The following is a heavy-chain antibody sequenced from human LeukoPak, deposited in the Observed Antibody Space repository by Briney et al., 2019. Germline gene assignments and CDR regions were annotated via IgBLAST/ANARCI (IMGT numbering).Heavy chain of an antibody. CDR3: ASRAPYGSGSYYNEY. D-gene: IGHD3-10*01. V-gene: IGHV4-59*08. CDR2: IYYSGST. J-gene: IGHJ4*02. CDR1: GGSISSYY. Sequence: SETLSLTCTVSGGSISSYYWSWIRQPPGKGLEWIGYIYYSGSTNYNPSLKSRVTISVDTSKNQFSLKLSSVTAADTAVYYCASRAPYGSGSYYNEYWGQGTLVTVSS.